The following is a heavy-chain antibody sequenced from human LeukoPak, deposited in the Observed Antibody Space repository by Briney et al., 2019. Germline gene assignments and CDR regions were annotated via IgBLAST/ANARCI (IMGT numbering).Heavy chain of an antibody. D-gene: IGHD3-10*01. V-gene: IGHV1-2*02. Sequence: ASVKVSCKTSGYTFTGYYIHWLRQAPGQGLEWMGWINPHSGGTSYAQNFQGRVTMTRDTSISTAYMVLSRLRSDDTAFYYCARDSNYYGSGSYYNSDYWGQGTLVTVSS. J-gene: IGHJ4*02. CDR2: INPHSGGT. CDR1: GYTFTGYY. CDR3: ARDSNYYGSGSYYNSDY.